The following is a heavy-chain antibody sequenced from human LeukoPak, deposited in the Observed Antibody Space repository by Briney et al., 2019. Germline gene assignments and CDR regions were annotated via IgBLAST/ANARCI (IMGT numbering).Heavy chain of an antibody. Sequence: PGGSLRLSCAASGFTFNSYSMNWVRQAPGKGLEWVSSISSSSSYIYYADSVKGRFTISRDNAKNSLYLQMNSLRAEDTAVYYCARVLDDSSGYDDYWGQGTLVTVSS. CDR3: ARVLDDSSGYDDY. CDR1: GFTFNSYS. J-gene: IGHJ4*02. CDR2: ISSSSSYI. V-gene: IGHV3-21*01. D-gene: IGHD3-22*01.